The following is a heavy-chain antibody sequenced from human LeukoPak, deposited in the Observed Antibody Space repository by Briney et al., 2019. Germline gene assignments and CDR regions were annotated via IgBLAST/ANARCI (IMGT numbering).Heavy chain of an antibody. CDR3: TKDYCGKFCSAV. D-gene: IGHD3-9*01. V-gene: IGHV3-23*01. Sequence: GGSLRLSCAASEFTFSSYSMNWVRQAPGKGLEWVSTITNSGGSTYYVDSVKGRFTISRDNSKNTLYLQMNSLRAEDTAKYYCTKDYCGKFCSAVWGQGTTVTVSS. J-gene: IGHJ6*02. CDR1: EFTFSSYS. CDR2: ITNSGGST.